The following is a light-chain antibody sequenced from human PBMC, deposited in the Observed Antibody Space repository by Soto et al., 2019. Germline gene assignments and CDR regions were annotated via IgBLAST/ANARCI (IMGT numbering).Light chain of an antibody. Sequence: IVMTQSPATLSVSPGERVTLSCRASQSVSSNLAWYQQKPGQAPRLLIYGASTRATGIPARFSGSGSGTEFTLTISSLQSEDFAVYYCQQYYNWPPLTFGGGTKVDIK. CDR1: QSVSSN. CDR3: QQYYNWPPLT. J-gene: IGKJ4*01. V-gene: IGKV3-15*01. CDR2: GAS.